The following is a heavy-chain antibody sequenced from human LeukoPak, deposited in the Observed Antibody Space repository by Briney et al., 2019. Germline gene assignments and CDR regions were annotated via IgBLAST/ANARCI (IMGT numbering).Heavy chain of an antibody. CDR3: ARVAWSGPSYYFDY. V-gene: IGHV3-66*02. J-gene: IGHJ4*02. D-gene: IGHD3-3*01. CDR2: IYSGGST. CDR1: GFTVSSNY. Sequence: QSGGSLRLSCAASGFTVSSNYMSWVRQAPGKGLEWVSVIYSGGSTYYADSVKGRFTISRDNSKNTLYLQMNSLRAEDTAVYYCARVAWSGPSYYFDYWGQGTLVTVSS.